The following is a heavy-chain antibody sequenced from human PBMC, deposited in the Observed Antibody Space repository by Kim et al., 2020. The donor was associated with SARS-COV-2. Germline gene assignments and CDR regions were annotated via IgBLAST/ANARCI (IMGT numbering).Heavy chain of an antibody. Sequence: GGSLRLSCAASGFTVSSNYMSWVRQAPGKGLEWVSVIYSGGSTYYADSVKGRFTISRDNSKNTLYLQMNSLRAEDTAVYYCARDPPTGGYYGSGSYYNPEGYWGQGTLVTVSS. J-gene: IGHJ4*02. V-gene: IGHV3-66*01. CDR1: GFTVSSNY. CDR3: ARDPPTGGYYGSGSYYNPEGY. CDR2: IYSGGST. D-gene: IGHD3-10*01.